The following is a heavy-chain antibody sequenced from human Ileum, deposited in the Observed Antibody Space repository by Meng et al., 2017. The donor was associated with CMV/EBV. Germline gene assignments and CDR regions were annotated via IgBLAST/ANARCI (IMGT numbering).Heavy chain of an antibody. CDR3: TSEPPGE. CDR1: GGSVNSGNYY. D-gene: IGHD1-14*01. Sequence: QVLPQPSAPGLVNPSKTLSLTCVVSGGSVNSGNYYWGWVRQPAGKGLEWIGRIYTNGRAGYNPSLKSRVTISMDTSDNQFSLTLNSVTAADTAVYYCTSEPPGEWGRGTLVTVSS. CDR2: IYTNGRA. J-gene: IGHJ4*02. V-gene: IGHV4-61*02.